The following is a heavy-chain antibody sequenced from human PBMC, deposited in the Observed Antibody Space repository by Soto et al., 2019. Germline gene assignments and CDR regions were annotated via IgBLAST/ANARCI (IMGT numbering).Heavy chain of an antibody. Sequence: SETLSLTCTVSGGSISGYYWSWIRQPPGKGLEWIGYIYYSGSTNYNPSLKSRVTISVDTSKNQFSLKLSSVTAADTAVYYCARDFGIAAAGSNPQYYYYGMDVWGQGTTVTVSS. CDR3: ARDFGIAAAGSNPQYYYYGMDV. V-gene: IGHV4-59*01. D-gene: IGHD6-13*01. CDR1: GGSISGYY. J-gene: IGHJ6*02. CDR2: IYYSGST.